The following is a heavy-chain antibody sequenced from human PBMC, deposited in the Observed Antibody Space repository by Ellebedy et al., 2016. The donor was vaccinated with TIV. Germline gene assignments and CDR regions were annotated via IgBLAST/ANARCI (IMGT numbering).Heavy chain of an antibody. CDR3: ARAWGKYYFDY. V-gene: IGHV3-66*01. J-gene: IGHJ4*02. D-gene: IGHD7-27*01. CDR1: GFTVSSNH. Sequence: PGGSLRLSCAASGFTVSSNHVSWVRQAPGRGLECVSVIYNGGSTYYADSVKGRFTISRGNSKNTVYLQMNSLRAEDTAVYYCARAWGKYYFDYWGQGTLVTVSS. CDR2: IYNGGST.